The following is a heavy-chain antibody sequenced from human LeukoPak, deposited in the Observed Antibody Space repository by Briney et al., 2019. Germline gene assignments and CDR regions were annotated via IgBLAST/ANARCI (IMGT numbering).Heavy chain of an antibody. J-gene: IGHJ4*02. CDR2: ISGSGGST. CDR1: GFTVSSYG. V-gene: IGHV3-23*01. CDR3: AKETGEESGSFDY. Sequence: PGGSLRLSCAASGFTVSSYGMTWVRLAPGKGLEWVSAISGSGGSTYYADSVKGRFTISRDNSKNTLYLQMNSLRAEDTAVYYCAKETGEESGSFDYWGQGTLVTVSS. D-gene: IGHD3-3*01.